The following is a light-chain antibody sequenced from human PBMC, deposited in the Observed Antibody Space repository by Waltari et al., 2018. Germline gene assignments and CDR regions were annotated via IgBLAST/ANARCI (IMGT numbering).Light chain of an antibody. J-gene: IGKJ2*01. CDR2: WAS. CDR3: QQYYDTLYT. Sequence: DIVMTQSPDSLTVSLGERATLKRKSSQSVLFSSNNKNYLAWYQQKPGQPPKLLIYWASTRESGVPDRFSGSGSGTDFTLTISSLQAEDVAVYYCQQYYDTLYTFGQGTKLEIK. V-gene: IGKV4-1*01. CDR1: QSVLFSSNNKNY.